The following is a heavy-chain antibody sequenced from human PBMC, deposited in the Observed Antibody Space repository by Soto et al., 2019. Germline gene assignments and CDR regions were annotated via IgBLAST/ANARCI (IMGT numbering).Heavy chain of an antibody. V-gene: IGHV3-48*03. D-gene: IGHD3-9*01. CDR2: ISSSGSTI. Sequence: EVQLVESGGGLVQPGGSLRLSCAASGFTFSSYEMNWVRQAPGKGLEWVSYISSSGSTIYYADSVKGRFTISRDNAKNSLYLQMNSLRAEDTAVYYCARDRRYFDWLPTWIYGMDVWGQGTTVTVSS. CDR1: GFTFSSYE. CDR3: ARDRRYFDWLPTWIYGMDV. J-gene: IGHJ6*02.